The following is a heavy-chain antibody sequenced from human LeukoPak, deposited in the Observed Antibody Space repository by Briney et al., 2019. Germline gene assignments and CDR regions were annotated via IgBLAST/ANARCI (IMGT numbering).Heavy chain of an antibody. CDR2: IKQDGSEK. D-gene: IGHD5-12*01. CDR3: AREGPMAATIWANWFDP. CDR1: GLTFSSYW. V-gene: IGHV3-7*01. J-gene: IGHJ5*02. Sequence: GGSLRLSCAASGLTFSSYWMSWVRQAPGKGLEGVANIKQDGSEKYYVDSVKGRFTISRDNAKNSLYLQMNSLRAEDTAVYYCAREGPMAATIWANWFDPWGQGTLVTVSS.